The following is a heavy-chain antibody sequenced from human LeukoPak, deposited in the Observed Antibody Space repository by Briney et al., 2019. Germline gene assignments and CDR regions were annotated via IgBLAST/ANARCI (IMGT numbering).Heavy chain of an antibody. Sequence: SETLSLTCTVSGGSISSYYWSLIRQPPGKGLEWIGYIYYSGSTNYNPSLKSRVTISVDTSKNQFSLKLSSVTAADTAVYYCARRMSIAAAGIDAFDIWGQGTMVTVSS. CDR1: GGSISSYY. CDR3: ARRMSIAAAGIDAFDI. CDR2: IYYSGST. J-gene: IGHJ3*02. D-gene: IGHD6-13*01. V-gene: IGHV4-59*08.